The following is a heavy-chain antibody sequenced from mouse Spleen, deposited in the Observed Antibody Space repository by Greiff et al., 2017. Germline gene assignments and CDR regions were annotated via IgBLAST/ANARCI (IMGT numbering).Heavy chain of an antibody. V-gene: IGHV2-6-1*01. J-gene: IGHJ2*01. CDR2: IWSDGST. CDR1: GFSLTSYG. CDR3: ARQEEYDEGLLDY. Sequence: VKLMESGPGLVAPSQSLSITCTISGFSLTSYGVHWVRQPPGKGLEWLVVIWSDGSTTYNSALKSRLSISKDNSKSQVFLKMNSLQTDDTAMYYGARQEEYDEGLLDYWGQGTTLTVSS. D-gene: IGHD2-14*01.